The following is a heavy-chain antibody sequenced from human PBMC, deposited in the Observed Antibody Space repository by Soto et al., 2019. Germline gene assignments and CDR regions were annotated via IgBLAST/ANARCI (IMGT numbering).Heavy chain of an antibody. CDR2: INPNSGGT. V-gene: IGHV1-2*02. CDR3: ARDRVARIAVAGIRWFDP. D-gene: IGHD6-19*01. CDR1: AYTFTGYY. Sequence: SGKVSCKASAYTFTGYYMHWVRQAPGQGLEWMGWINPNSGGTNYAQKFQGRVTMTRDTSISTAYMELSRLRSDDTAVYYCARDRVARIAVAGIRWFDPWGQGTLVTVSS. J-gene: IGHJ5*02.